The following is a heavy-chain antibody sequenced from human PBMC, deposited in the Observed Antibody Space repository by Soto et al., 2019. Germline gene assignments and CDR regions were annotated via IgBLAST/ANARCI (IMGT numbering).Heavy chain of an antibody. D-gene: IGHD3-10*01. J-gene: IGHJ5*02. CDR3: AKDAVAYNGEWDWFDL. Sequence: EVQLLESGGGLVQPGGSLRLSCAASGFTFKNFAVSWVRQAPGKGMEWVSAIGGSGSSANYADSVKGRFTVSRDDSKSTLDLQMGGLRVDDTALYYCAKDAVAYNGEWDWFDLWGQGTLVTVSS. CDR1: GFTFKNFA. V-gene: IGHV3-23*01. CDR2: IGGSGSSA.